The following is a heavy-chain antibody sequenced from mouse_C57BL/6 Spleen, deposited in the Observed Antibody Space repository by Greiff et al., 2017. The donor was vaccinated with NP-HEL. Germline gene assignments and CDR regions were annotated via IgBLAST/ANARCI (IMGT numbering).Heavy chain of an antibody. CDR3: ARSRGITTVVADY. CDR2: INPSNGGT. D-gene: IGHD1-1*01. CDR1: GYTFTSYW. Sequence: QVQLQQSGTELVKPGASVKLSCKASGYTFTSYWMHWVKQRPGQGLEWIGNINPSNGGTNYNEKFKSKATLTVDKSSSTAYMQLSSLTSEDSAVYYCARSRGITTVVADYWGQGTTLTVSS. V-gene: IGHV1-53*01. J-gene: IGHJ2*01.